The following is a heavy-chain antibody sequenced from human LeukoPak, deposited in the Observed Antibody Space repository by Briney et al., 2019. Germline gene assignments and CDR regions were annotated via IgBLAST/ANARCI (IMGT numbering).Heavy chain of an antibody. Sequence: GGSLSLSCLASGFTFSSNPMSWFRQAPGKGLEWVSAISGSGDSTYYADSVKGRFTISRDNSKNTLYLQMISLRAEDTAAYYCAKAASGWRAPFDYWGQGTLVTVSS. CDR1: GFTFSSNP. CDR2: ISGSGDST. J-gene: IGHJ4*02. CDR3: AKAASGWRAPFDY. V-gene: IGHV3-23*01. D-gene: IGHD6-19*01.